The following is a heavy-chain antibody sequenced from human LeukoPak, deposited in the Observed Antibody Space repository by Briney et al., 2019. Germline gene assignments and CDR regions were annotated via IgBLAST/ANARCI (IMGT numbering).Heavy chain of an antibody. Sequence: SETLSLTCAVSGGSFIGYHWNWIRQPPGKGLEWIGEINHSGSTNYNPSLKSRVTTSVDTSKNQFSLKLRSVTAADTAVYYCARDPTTVVTTPYYFDDWGQGTLVTVSS. D-gene: IGHD4-23*01. CDR2: INHSGST. CDR1: GGSFIGYH. CDR3: ARDPTTVVTTPYYFDD. V-gene: IGHV4-34*01. J-gene: IGHJ4*02.